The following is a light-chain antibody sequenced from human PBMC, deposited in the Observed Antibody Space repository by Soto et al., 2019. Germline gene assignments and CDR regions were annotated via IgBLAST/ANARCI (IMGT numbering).Light chain of an antibody. Sequence: QSVLTQPPSVSAAPGQKVTISCSGSNSNIGNNYVSWYQQLPGTAPKLLIYENNKRPSGIPDRFSGSKSGTSATLVITGLQTGDEADYYCGTWDSSLRGVVFAGGTQLTVL. CDR1: NSNIGNNY. CDR3: GTWDSSLRGVV. V-gene: IGLV1-51*01. J-gene: IGLJ2*01. CDR2: ENN.